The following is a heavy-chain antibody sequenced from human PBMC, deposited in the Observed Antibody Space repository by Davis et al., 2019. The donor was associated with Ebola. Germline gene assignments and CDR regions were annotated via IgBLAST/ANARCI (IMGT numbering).Heavy chain of an antibody. D-gene: IGHD3-22*01. J-gene: IGHJ2*01. CDR3: ARGAGYDSSGYYYEGWYFDL. CDR2: IYYSGST. CDR1: GGSISSYY. V-gene: IGHV4-59*01. Sequence: GSLRLSCTVSGGSISSYYWSWIRQPPGKGLEWIGYIYYSGSTNYNPSLKSRVTISVDTSKNQFSLKLSSVTAADTAVYYCARGAGYDSSGYYYEGWYFDLWGRGTLVTVSS.